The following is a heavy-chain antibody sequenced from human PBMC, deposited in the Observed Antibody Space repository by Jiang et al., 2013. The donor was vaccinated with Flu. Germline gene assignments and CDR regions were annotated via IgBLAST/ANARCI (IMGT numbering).Heavy chain of an antibody. CDR1: GVSINSYY. V-gene: IGHV4-59*01. CDR3: ASFGPLAVGAHRWAFDS. J-gene: IGHJ5*01. D-gene: IGHD3-16*01. CDR2: IYYSGTT. Sequence: VQLVESGPGLVKPSETLSLNCTVSGVSINSYYWNWIRQPPGKGLEWIGYIYYSGTTFYNPSLKSRVTISVDTFKNQFSLSLRSVTAADTAVYYCASFGPLAVGAHRWAFDSWGQGALVTVSS.